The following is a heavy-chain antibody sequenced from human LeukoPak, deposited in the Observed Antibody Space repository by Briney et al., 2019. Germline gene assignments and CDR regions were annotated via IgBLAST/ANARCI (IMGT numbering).Heavy chain of an antibody. CDR3: ARLEWSFDH. CDR2: IKQDGSEK. V-gene: IGHV3-7*01. D-gene: IGHD3-3*01. J-gene: IGHJ4*02. Sequence: GGSLRLSCAASGFTFSTYWMSWVRQAPGKGLEWVASIKQDGSEKYYVDFVKGRFTISRDNAKNSMYLQMNSLRAEDTAVYYCARLEWSFDHWGQGTLVTVSS. CDR1: GFTFSTYW.